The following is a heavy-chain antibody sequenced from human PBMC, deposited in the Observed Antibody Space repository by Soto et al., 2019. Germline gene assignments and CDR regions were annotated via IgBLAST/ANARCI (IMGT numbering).Heavy chain of an antibody. CDR3: ARPNQQLVLGYFDY. CDR1: GYSFTNYW. J-gene: IGHJ4*02. D-gene: IGHD6-6*01. Sequence: GESLKISCKGSGYSFTNYWIGWVRQMPGKGLEWMGIIYPGDSDTRYSPSFQGQVTISADKSISTAYLQWSSLKTSDTAMYFCARPNQQLVLGYFDYWGQGTLVTVYS. CDR2: IYPGDSDT. V-gene: IGHV5-51*01.